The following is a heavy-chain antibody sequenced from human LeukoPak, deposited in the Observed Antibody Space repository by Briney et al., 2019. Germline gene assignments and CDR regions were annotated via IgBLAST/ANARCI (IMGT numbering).Heavy chain of an antibody. Sequence: SETLSLTCGVSGGSISTTNWWTWVRQPPGEGLEWIGEVHLSGRTHYNPSLESRVTMSVDMPENHISLRLTSVTAADTAVYYCAREGGPYRPLDYSGQGTLVTVSS. J-gene: IGHJ4*02. CDR2: VHLSGRT. CDR1: GGSISTTNW. V-gene: IGHV4-4*02. CDR3: AREGGPYRPLDY.